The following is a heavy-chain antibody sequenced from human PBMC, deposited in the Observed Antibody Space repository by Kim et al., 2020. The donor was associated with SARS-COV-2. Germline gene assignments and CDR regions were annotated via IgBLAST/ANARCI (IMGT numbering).Heavy chain of an antibody. V-gene: IGHV4-4*07. CDR3: ARGSTAAGFDY. D-gene: IGHD6-13*01. CDR2: T. Sequence: TNYNPALKSRVTMSVDTSKNQFSLKLSSVTAADTAVYYCARGSTAAGFDYWGQGTLVTVSS. J-gene: IGHJ4*02.